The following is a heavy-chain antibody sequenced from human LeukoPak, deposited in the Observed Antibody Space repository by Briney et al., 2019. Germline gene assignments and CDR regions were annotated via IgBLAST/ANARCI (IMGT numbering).Heavy chain of an antibody. D-gene: IGHD3-10*01. Sequence: ASVKVSCKASGYIFTGYYMHWVRQAPGQGLEWMGWINPNSGGTNYAQKFQGRVTMTRDTSISTAYMELSRLRSDDTAVYYCARVAYYYGSGSYSYYFDYWGQGTLVTVSS. CDR1: GYIFTGYY. J-gene: IGHJ4*02. CDR2: INPNSGGT. CDR3: ARVAYYYGSGSYSYYFDY. V-gene: IGHV1-2*02.